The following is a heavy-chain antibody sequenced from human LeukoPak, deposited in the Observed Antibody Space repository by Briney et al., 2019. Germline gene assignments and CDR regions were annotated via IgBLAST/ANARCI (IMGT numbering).Heavy chain of an antibody. J-gene: IGHJ4*02. CDR1: GGAFSTHA. CDR3: AREEDYFDY. CDR2: IIPMFGTA. Sequence: ASVKVSCKASGGAFSTHAISWVRQAPAQGLEWMGGIIPMFGTANYAQKFQGRVTITADESTSTAYMELSSLRSEGTAVYYCAREEDYFDYWGQGTLVTVSS. V-gene: IGHV1-69*13.